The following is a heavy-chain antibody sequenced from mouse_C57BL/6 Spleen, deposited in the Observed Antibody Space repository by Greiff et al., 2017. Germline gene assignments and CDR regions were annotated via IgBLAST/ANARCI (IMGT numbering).Heavy chain of an antibody. J-gene: IGHJ2*01. V-gene: IGHV1-22*01. Sequence: EVKLMESGPELVKPGASVKMSCKASGYTFTDYNMHWVKQSHGKSLEWIGYINPNNGGTSYNQKFKGKATLTVNKSSSTAYMELRSLTSEDSAVYYCASDGSSSYYFDYWGQGTTLTVSS. D-gene: IGHD1-1*01. CDR3: ASDGSSSYYFDY. CDR1: GYTFTDYN. CDR2: INPNNGGT.